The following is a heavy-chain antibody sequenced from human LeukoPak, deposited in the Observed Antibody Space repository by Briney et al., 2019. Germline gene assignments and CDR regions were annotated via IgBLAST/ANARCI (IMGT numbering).Heavy chain of an antibody. J-gene: IGHJ4*02. CDR3: AKDPGYGLYYFDY. CDR1: GFTFSNYG. Sequence: GGSLRLSCAASGFTFSNYGMHWVRQAPGKGLEWVAVIWYDGSNKYYADSVKGRFTISRDNSKNTLYLQMDSPRAEDTAVYYCAKDPGYGLYYFDYWGQGTLVTVSS. D-gene: IGHD5-18*01. CDR2: IWYDGSNK. V-gene: IGHV3-33*06.